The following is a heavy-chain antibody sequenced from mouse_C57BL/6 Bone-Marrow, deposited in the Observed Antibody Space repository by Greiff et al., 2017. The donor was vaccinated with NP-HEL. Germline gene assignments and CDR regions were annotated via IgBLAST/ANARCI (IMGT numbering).Heavy chain of an antibody. CDR3: AREGGNWRDPFDY. V-gene: IGHV5-16*01. CDR1: GFTFSDYY. Sequence: EVKLVESEGGLVQPGSSMKLSCTASGFTFSDYYMAWVRQVPEKGLEWVANINYDGSSTYYLDSLKSRFIISRDNAKNILYLQMSSLKSEDTATYYCAREGGNWRDPFDYWGQGTTLTVSS. J-gene: IGHJ2*01. D-gene: IGHD2-1*01. CDR2: INYDGSST.